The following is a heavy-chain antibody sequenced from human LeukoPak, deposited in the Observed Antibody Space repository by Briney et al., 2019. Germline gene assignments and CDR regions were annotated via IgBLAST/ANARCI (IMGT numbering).Heavy chain of an antibody. J-gene: IGHJ4*02. CDR2: IYYSGST. CDR3: ARSARIAVAGRSDRFFDY. D-gene: IGHD6-19*01. V-gene: IGHV4-59*01. Sequence: SETLSLTCTVSGGSISSYYWSWNRQPPGKGLEWIGYIYYSGSTNYNPSLKSRVTISVDTSKNQFSLKLSSVTAADTAVYYCARSARIAVAGRSDRFFDYWGQGTLVTVSS. CDR1: GGSISSYY.